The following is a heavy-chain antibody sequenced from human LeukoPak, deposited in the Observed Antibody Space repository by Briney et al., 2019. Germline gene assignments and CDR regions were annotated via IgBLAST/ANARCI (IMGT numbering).Heavy chain of an antibody. Sequence: GESLKISCKGSGYSFTSYWIGWVRQMPGKGLEWMGIIYPGDSDTRYSPSFQGQVTISADKSISSAYLQWSSLKASDTAMYYCARLGGGLTLILVGGGPVDYWGQGTLVTVSS. CDR3: ARLGGGLTLILVGGGPVDY. J-gene: IGHJ4*02. CDR1: GYSFTSYW. CDR2: IYPGDSDT. V-gene: IGHV5-51*01. D-gene: IGHD3-22*01.